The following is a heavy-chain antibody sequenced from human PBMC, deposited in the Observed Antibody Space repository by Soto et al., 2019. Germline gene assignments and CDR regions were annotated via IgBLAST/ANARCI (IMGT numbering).Heavy chain of an antibody. V-gene: IGHV3-23*01. D-gene: IGHD6-13*01. J-gene: IGHJ5*02. CDR1: GFTFSNYA. Sequence: EMQLLESGGGLVQPGGSLRLSCAASGFTFSNYAMTCVRQAPGEGLEWVSAISHTGAVTYYADAVKGRFTISRDNSKNTLYLQMNSLRAADTAIYYCANSNPHSSNCWFDPWGQGTMVTVSS. CDR2: ISHTGAVT. CDR3: ANSNPHSSNCWFDP.